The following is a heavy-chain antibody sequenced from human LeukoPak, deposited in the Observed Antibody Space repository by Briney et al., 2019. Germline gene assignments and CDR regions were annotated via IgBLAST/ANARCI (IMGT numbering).Heavy chain of an antibody. CDR1: GGSISGSSPY. D-gene: IGHD2-2*01. J-gene: IGHJ4*02. CDR2: ISYSGST. CDR3: ARHGAVVPAAITSFDY. V-gene: IGHV4-39*01. Sequence: SETLSLTCTVSGGSISGSSPYWGWIRQPPGKGLEWVGTISYSGSTFYSPSLRGRITISVDTSRKQCSLNLSSVTAADTAVYYCARHGAVVPAAITSFDYWGQGTLVTVSS.